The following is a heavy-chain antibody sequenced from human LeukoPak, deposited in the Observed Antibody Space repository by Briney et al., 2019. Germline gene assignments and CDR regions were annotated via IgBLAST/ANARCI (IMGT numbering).Heavy chain of an antibody. V-gene: IGHV4-39*01. CDR2: IYYSGST. CDR3: ARHRFNSWGRRLRTQIFDY. J-gene: IGHJ4*02. CDR1: GGSISSSSYY. D-gene: IGHD4-17*01. Sequence: SETLSLTCTVSGGSISSSSYYWGWIRQPPGKGLEWIGSIYYSGSTYYNPSLKSRVTISVDTSKNQFSLKLSSVTAADTAAYYCARHRFNSWGRRLRTQIFDYWGQGTLVTVSS.